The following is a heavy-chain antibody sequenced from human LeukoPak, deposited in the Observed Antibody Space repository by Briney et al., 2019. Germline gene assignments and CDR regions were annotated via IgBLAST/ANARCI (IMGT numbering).Heavy chain of an antibody. CDR1: GFTFSTYW. D-gene: IGHD3-16*01. CDR3: ARSGIAFAGVTSFGH. CDR2: IKQDGSEK. Sequence: GGSLRLSCEVSGFTFSTYWMNWVRQAPGKGLEWVANIKQDGSEKYYVGSVKGRFTISRDNAKNSLYLQMNSLRAEDTAVYYCARSGIAFAGVTSFGHWGQGTLVTVSS. V-gene: IGHV3-7*01. J-gene: IGHJ4*02.